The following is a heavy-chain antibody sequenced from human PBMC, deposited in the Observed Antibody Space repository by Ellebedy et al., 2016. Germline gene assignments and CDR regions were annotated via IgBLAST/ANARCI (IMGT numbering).Heavy chain of an antibody. CDR2: ISAGGDNT. J-gene: IGHJ4*02. CDR1: GFSFNTFF. CDR3: RHGHYADY. D-gene: IGHD3/OR15-3a*01. Sequence: GESLKISCGASGFSFNTFFMGWVRQAPGKGLEWVSTISAGGDNTRFADSVKGRFTVSRDNSRNTVYLQMNDLRVEDTALYYCRHGHYADYWGQGTLVTVSS. V-gene: IGHV3-23*01.